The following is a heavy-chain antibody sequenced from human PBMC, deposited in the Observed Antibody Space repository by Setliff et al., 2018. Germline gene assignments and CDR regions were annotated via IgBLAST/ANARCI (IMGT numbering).Heavy chain of an antibody. CDR3: RLWSHDYHHDY. CDR2: INHSGST. Sequence: SETLSLTCTVYGASFSDYYWGWVRQHPGKGLEWVAEINHSGSTNYNPSLKSRLTMSVDKSQYQFSLKLTSVTAADTALYYCRLWSHDYHHDYWGQGTLVTVSS. V-gene: IGHV4-34*01. D-gene: IGHD3-16*01. CDR1: GASFSDYY. J-gene: IGHJ4*02.